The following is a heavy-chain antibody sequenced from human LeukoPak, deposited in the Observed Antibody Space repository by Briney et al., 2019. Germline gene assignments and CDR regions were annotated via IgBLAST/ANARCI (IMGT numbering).Heavy chain of an antibody. CDR3: ARGSLGRYCSGGSCPSNWFDP. CDR2: INPNSGGT. Sequence: ASVKISCKASGYTFTGYYMHWVRQAPGQGLEWMGRINPNSGGTNYAQKFQGRVTMTRDTSISTAYMELSRLRSDDTAVYYCARGSLGRYCSGGSCPSNWFDPWGQGTLVTVSS. D-gene: IGHD2-15*01. V-gene: IGHV1-2*06. CDR1: GYTFTGYY. J-gene: IGHJ5*02.